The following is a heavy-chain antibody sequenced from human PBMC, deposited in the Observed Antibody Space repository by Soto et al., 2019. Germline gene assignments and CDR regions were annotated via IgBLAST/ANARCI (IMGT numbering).Heavy chain of an antibody. J-gene: IGHJ6*02. CDR3: ARGHAVVVVAATPYYYYGMDV. CDR1: GGPFRGYH. D-gene: IGHD2-15*01. Sequence: PSETLSLTCAVYGGPFRGYHWCWIRQPPGKGLEWIGEINHSGSTNYNPSLKSRVTISVDTSKNQFSLKLSSVTAADKAVYYCARGHAVVVVAATPYYYYGMDVWGQGTTVT. V-gene: IGHV4-34*01. CDR2: INHSGST.